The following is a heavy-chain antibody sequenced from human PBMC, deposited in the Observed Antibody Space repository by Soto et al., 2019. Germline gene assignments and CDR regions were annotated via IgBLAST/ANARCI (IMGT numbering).Heavy chain of an antibody. CDR3: ARAGDYDFWGGYSNDAFDI. J-gene: IGHJ3*02. D-gene: IGHD3-3*01. V-gene: IGHV4-59*01. Sequence: SETLSLTCTVSSGSMSGYYWNWIRQPPGKGLEWIGYIYYSGSTNYNPSLKSRVTISVDTSKNQFSLKLSSVTAAGTAVYYCARAGDYDFWGGYSNDAFDIWGQGTMVTVSS. CDR1: SGSMSGYY. CDR2: IYYSGST.